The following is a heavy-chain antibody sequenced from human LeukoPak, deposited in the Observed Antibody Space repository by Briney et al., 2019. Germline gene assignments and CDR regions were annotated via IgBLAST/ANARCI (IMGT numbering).Heavy chain of an antibody. J-gene: IGHJ4*02. CDR1: GFTFSSYG. CDR2: IRYDGSNK. D-gene: IGHD2-2*01. V-gene: IGHV3-30*02. Sequence: SGGSLRLSCAASGFTFSSYGMHWVRQAPGKGLEWVAFIRYDGSNKYYADSVKGRFTISRDNSKNTLYLQMNSLRAEDTAVYYCEKDLVVVVPALFDYWGQGTLVTVSS. CDR3: EKDLVVVVPALFDY.